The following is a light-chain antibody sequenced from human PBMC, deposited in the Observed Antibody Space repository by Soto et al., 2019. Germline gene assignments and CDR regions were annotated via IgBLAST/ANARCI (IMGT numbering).Light chain of an antibody. Sequence: VLTHSQNALAVSLGARDTLSCRASQSVNSRLAWYQHKPGQAPRLLISGASSRATGIPDRFSGSGSATDFTLTTSILEPVDFALYDCQHYGISPITFGQGARLEIK. CDR2: GAS. CDR1: QSVNSR. J-gene: IGKJ5*01. V-gene: IGKV3-20*01. CDR3: QHYGISPIT.